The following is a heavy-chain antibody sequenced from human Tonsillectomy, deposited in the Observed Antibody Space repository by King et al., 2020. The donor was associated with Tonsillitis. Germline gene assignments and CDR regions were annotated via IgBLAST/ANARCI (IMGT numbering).Heavy chain of an antibody. D-gene: IGHD3-22*01. CDR2: IYYSGSI. V-gene: IGHV4-39*01. CDR1: GGSISSSSYY. Sequence: QLQESGPGLVKPSETLSLTCTVSGGSISSSSYYWGWIRQPPGKGLEWIGSIYYSGSIYYNPSLKSRVTMSVDTSNNQFSLKLSSVTAADTAVYYCARGSRLGIYYFDYWGQGTLVTVSS. CDR3: ARGSRLGIYYFDY. J-gene: IGHJ4*02.